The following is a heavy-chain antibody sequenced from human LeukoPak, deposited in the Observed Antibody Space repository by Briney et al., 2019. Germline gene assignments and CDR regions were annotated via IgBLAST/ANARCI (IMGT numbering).Heavy chain of an antibody. CDR1: GFTFNSYA. V-gene: IGHV3-23*01. D-gene: IGHD1-7*01. Sequence: GGSLRLSCAASGFTFNSYAMNWVRQAPGKGLEWVSAISGSGGSTYYADSVKGRFTVSRDHSKNTLYLQMNSLRAEDTAVYYCAKAGTGTTTLTGFFDYWGQGTLVTVSS. J-gene: IGHJ4*02. CDR2: ISGSGGST. CDR3: AKAGTGTTTLTGFFDY.